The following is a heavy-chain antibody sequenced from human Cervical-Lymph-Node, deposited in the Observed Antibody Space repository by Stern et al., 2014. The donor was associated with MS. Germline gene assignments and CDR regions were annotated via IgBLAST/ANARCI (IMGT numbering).Heavy chain of an antibody. CDR3: ARRDAGGYYGLDV. Sequence: VHLVESGGEVRKPGTSVKVSCRASGYTFSTHGIIWVRQAPGHGLAWVGWISNSNVDRHSAQTFRERLTMTTDTLTSTAYMELTNLRSDDTAVYYCARRDAGGYYGLDVWGQGTTIIVSS. J-gene: IGHJ6*02. CDR2: ISNSNVDR. CDR1: GYTFSTHG. D-gene: IGHD3-16*01. V-gene: IGHV1-18*04.